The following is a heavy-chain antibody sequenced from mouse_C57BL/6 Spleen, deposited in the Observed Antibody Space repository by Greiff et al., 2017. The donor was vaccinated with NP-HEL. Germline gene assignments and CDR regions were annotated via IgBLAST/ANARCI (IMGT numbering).Heavy chain of an antibody. J-gene: IGHJ1*03. CDR3: AIRLRYGSSYWYFDV. CDR2: IDPSDSEA. CDR1: GYTFTSYW. Sequence: QVQLQQPGAELVRPGSSVKLSCKASGYTFTSYWMHWVKQRPIQGLEWIGNIDPSDSEAHYNQKFKDKATLTVDKSSSTAYMQLSSLTSEDSAVYYCAIRLRYGSSYWYFDVWGTGTTVTVSS. D-gene: IGHD1-1*01. V-gene: IGHV1-52*01.